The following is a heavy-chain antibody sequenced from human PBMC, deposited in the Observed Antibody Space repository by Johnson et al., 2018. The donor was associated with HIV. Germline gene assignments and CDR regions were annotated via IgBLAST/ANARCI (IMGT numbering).Heavy chain of an antibody. J-gene: IGHJ3*02. D-gene: IGHD5-18*01. CDR3: ARWVDTTFDI. CDR2: IGTAGDT. CDR1: GFTFSSYA. Sequence: VQLVESGGGLVQPGGSLRLSCAASGFTFSSYAMSWVRQATGKGLEWVSAIGTAGDTSYPGSVKGRFTISRENAKNSLYLQMNSLRAEDTAVYYCARWVDTTFDIWGQGTMVTVSS. V-gene: IGHV3-13*01.